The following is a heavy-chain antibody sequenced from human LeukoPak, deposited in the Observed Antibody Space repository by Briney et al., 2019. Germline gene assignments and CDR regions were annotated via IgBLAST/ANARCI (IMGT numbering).Heavy chain of an antibody. V-gene: IGHV4-34*01. Sequence: SGTLSLTCAVYGGSFSGYYWSWIRQPPGKGLEWIGEINHSGSTNYNPSLKSRVTISVDTSKNQFSLKLSSVTAADTAVYYCARGLEQQLVLFDYWGQGTLVTVSS. CDR1: GGSFSGYY. CDR2: INHSGST. CDR3: ARGLEQQLVLFDY. J-gene: IGHJ4*02. D-gene: IGHD6-13*01.